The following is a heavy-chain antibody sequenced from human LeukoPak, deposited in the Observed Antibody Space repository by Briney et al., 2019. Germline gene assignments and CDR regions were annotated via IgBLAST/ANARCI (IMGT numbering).Heavy chain of an antibody. CDR3: ARGELRFLEWLNAFDI. CDR1: GGSISSGSYY. CDR2: IYTSGST. J-gene: IGHJ3*02. Sequence: PSQTLSLTCTVSGGSISSGSYYWSWIRQPAGKGLEWIGRIYTSGSTNYNPSLKSRVTISVDTSKNQFSLKLSSVTAADTAVYYCARGELRFLEWLNAFDIWGQGTMVTVSS. D-gene: IGHD3-3*01. V-gene: IGHV4-61*02.